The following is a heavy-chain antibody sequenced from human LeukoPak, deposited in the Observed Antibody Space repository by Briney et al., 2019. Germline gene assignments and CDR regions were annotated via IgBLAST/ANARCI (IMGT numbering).Heavy chain of an antibody. Sequence: SQTLSLTCTVSGGSISSGGYSWSWIRQHPGKGLEWIGYIYYSGSTNYNPSLKSRVTISVDTSKNQFSLKLSSVTAADTAVYYCARGGDCSGGSCPFDAFDIWGQGTMVTVSS. J-gene: IGHJ3*02. CDR1: GGSISSGGYS. D-gene: IGHD2-15*01. CDR3: ARGGDCSGGSCPFDAFDI. CDR2: IYYSGST. V-gene: IGHV4-31*03.